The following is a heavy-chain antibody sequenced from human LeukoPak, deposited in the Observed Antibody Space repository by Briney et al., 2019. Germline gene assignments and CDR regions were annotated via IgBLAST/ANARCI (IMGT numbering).Heavy chain of an antibody. J-gene: IGHJ4*02. V-gene: IGHV3-7*01. D-gene: IGHD3-22*01. Sequence: GGSLRLSCAASGFTFSSYWMSWVRQAPGKGLEWVANIKEDGSEKYYVESVKGRFIISRDNTKNSLYLQMNSLRAEDTAVYYCARDASDYYDSSGYTYWGQGTLVTVSS. CDR2: IKEDGSEK. CDR3: ARDASDYYDSSGYTY. CDR1: GFTFSSYW.